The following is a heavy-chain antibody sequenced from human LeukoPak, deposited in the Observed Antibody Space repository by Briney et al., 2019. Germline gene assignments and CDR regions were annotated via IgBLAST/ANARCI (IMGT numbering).Heavy chain of an antibody. CDR3: AREGSSTYYYYYMDV. CDR2: ISWNGYT. CDR1: GFTFDDYA. V-gene: IGHV3-20*04. D-gene: IGHD2-2*01. J-gene: IGHJ6*03. Sequence: GGSLRLSCAASGFTFDDYAMSWVRQAPGKGLEWVSGISWNGYTGYADSVRGRFTISRDNAKNSLYLQMNSLRAEDTGLYYCAREGSSTYYYYYMDVWAEGPRSPSP.